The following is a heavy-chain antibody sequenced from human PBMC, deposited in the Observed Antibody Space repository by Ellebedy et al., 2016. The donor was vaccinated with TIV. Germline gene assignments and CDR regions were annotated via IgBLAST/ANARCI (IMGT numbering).Heavy chain of an antibody. CDR2: INHSGST. V-gene: IGHV4-34*01. CDR3: ARDLPPLDSSSWPPPLYYYYYGMDV. CDR1: GGSFSGYY. Sequence: GSLRLSCAVYGGSFSGYYWSWIRQPPGKGLEWIGEINHSGSTNSNPSLQRLVTISVDTSKNQFSLKLSSVTAADTAVYYCARDLPPLDSSSWPPPLYYYYYGMDVWGQGTTVTVSS. D-gene: IGHD6-13*01. J-gene: IGHJ6*02.